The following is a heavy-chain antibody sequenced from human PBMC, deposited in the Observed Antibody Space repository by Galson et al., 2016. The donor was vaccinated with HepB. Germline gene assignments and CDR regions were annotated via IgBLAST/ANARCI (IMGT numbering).Heavy chain of an antibody. D-gene: IGHD3-10*01. J-gene: IGHJ3*02. Sequence: SLRLSCAVSGLTVSGDYMSWVRQAPGKGLEWVSVLYRDGSTYYADSVEGRFTISRDSSRNTLYLQMNSLRAEDTAMYYCARNMYGAATNYIGDVFDIWGRGTMVTVSS. V-gene: IGHV3-53*01. CDR2: LYRDGST. CDR1: GLTVSGDY. CDR3: ARNMYGAATNYIGDVFDI.